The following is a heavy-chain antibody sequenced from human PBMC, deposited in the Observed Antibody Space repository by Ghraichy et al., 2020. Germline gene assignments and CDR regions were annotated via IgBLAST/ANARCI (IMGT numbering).Heavy chain of an antibody. J-gene: IGHJ4*02. CDR3: ARHGPHYYDNSPYFDY. V-gene: IGHV4-59*08. D-gene: IGHD3-22*01. CDR2: IYYSGST. Sequence: SQTLSLTCTVSGGSISSYYWSWIRQPPGKGLEWIGNIYYSGSTNYNPSLKSRVTISVDTSKNQFSPKLSSVTAADTAVYYCARHGPHYYDNSPYFDYWGQGTLVTVSS. CDR1: GGSISSYY.